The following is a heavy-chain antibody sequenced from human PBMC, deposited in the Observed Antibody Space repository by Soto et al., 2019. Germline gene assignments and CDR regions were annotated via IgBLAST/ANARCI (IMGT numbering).Heavy chain of an antibody. D-gene: IGHD1-26*01. CDR3: ARVSGATNA. CDR2: INSDGSST. J-gene: IGHJ5*02. CDR1: GFAFSSNW. V-gene: IGHV3-74*01. Sequence: TGGSLRLSCAASGFAFSSNWMHWVRQAPGKGLVWVSRINSDGSSTSYVDSVKGRFTISRDNAKNTLYLQMNSLRAEDTAVYYCARVSGATNAWGQGTLVTVSS.